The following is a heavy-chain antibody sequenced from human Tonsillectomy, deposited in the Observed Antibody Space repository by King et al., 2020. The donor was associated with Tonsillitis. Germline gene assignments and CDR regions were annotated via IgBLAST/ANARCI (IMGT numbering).Heavy chain of an antibody. CDR3: AKVGGCSSTSCQSAFDI. J-gene: IGHJ3*02. CDR2: ISYDGSNK. Sequence: QLVQSGGGVVQPGRSLRLSCAASGFTFGSYGMHWVRQAPGKGLEWVAVISYDGSNKYYADSVKGRFTISRDNSKNTLYLQMNSLRAEDTAVYYCAKVGGCSSTSCQSAFDIWGQGTMVTVSS. CDR1: GFTFGSYG. V-gene: IGHV3-30*18. D-gene: IGHD2-2*01.